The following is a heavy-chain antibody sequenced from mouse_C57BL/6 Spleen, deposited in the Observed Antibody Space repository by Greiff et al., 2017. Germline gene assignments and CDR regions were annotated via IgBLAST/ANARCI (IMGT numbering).Heavy chain of an antibody. D-gene: IGHD1-1*02. CDR2: ISDGGSYT. Sequence: DVKLQESGGGLVKPGGSLKLSCAASGFTFSSYAMSWVRQTPEKRLEWVATISDGGSYTYYPDNVKGRFTISRDNAKNNLYLQMSHLKSEDTAMYYCARGVAVFDYWGQGTTLTVSS. CDR3: ARGVAVFDY. J-gene: IGHJ2*01. V-gene: IGHV5-4*03. CDR1: GFTFSSYA.